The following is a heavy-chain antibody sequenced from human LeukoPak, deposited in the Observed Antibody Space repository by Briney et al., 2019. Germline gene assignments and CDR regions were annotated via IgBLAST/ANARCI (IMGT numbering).Heavy chain of an antibody. CDR1: GYTFTSYG. CDR2: ISAYNGNT. Sequence: AASVTVFCTASGYTFTSYGISWVRQAPGQGLEWMGWISAYNGNTNYAQKLQGRVTMTTDTSTSTAYMELRSLRSDDTAVYYCARGGYCSGGSCRNWFDPWGQGTLVTVSS. CDR3: ARGGYCSGGSCRNWFDP. D-gene: IGHD2-15*01. J-gene: IGHJ5*02. V-gene: IGHV1-18*01.